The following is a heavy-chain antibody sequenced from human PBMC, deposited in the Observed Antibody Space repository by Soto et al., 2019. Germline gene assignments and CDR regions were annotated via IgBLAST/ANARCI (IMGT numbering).Heavy chain of an antibody. J-gene: IGHJ5*02. D-gene: IGHD3-9*01. CDR3: AREPHKIAACYDILTGYRGWFDP. CDR2: ISSSSSYI. Sequence: GGSLRLSCAASGFTFSSYSMNWVRQAPGKGLEWVSSISSSSSYIYYADSVKGRFTISRDNAKNSLYLQMNSLRAEDTAVYYCAREPHKIAACYDILTGYRGWFDPWGQGTLVTVSS. V-gene: IGHV3-21*01. CDR1: GFTFSSYS.